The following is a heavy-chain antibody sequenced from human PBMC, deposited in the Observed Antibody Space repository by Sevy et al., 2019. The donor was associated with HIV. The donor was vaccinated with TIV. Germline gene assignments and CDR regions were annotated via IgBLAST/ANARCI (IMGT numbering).Heavy chain of an antibody. CDR3: ARSLNHYDSSGYQMGFDY. CDR2: IYDSGRT. J-gene: IGHJ4*02. CDR1: GGSFSGYY. V-gene: IGHV4-59*01. Sequence: SETLSLTCTVSGGSFSGYYWSWIRQPPGKGLEWIGYIYDSGRTNYNPSLKSRVTISVDTSKKQFSLKLNSVTAADTAVYYCARSLNHYDSSGYQMGFDYWCQGTLVTVSS. D-gene: IGHD3-22*01.